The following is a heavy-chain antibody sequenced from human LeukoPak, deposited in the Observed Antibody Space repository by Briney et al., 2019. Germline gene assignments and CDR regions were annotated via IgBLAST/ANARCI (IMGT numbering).Heavy chain of an antibody. V-gene: IGHV3-43D*04. CDR3: AKDRSGNSYGHFDY. CDR2: ISWGGGST. D-gene: IGHD3-10*01. Sequence: GGSLRLSCAASGSTFDDYAMYWVRQAPGKGLEWVSLISWGGGSTYYADSVKGRFTISRDNSKNSLCLHMNSLRAEDTALYYCAKDRSGNSYGHFDYWGQGTLVTVSS. J-gene: IGHJ4*02. CDR1: GSTFDDYA.